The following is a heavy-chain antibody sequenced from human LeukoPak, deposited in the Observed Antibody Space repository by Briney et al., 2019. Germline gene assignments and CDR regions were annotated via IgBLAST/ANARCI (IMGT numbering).Heavy chain of an antibody. CDR2: MWYDGSNK. CDR1: GFTFSNYG. J-gene: IGHJ4*02. CDR3: AKSLPGISGPRQGFDY. D-gene: IGHD1-26*01. Sequence: GGSLRLSCAASGFTFSNYGMHWVRQAPGKGLEWVGVMWYDGSNKYYADFVKGRFTISRDNSKKTVDMQMNSLRAEDPAVYYCAKSLPGISGPRQGFDYWGQGTLVTVSS. V-gene: IGHV3-33*06.